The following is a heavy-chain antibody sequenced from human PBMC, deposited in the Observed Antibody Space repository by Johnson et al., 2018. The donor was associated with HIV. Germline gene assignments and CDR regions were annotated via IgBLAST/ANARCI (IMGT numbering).Heavy chain of an antibody. D-gene: IGHD2-2*01. V-gene: IGHV3-30*04. CDR1: GFTFSSYA. CDR2: ISYDGSNK. J-gene: IGHJ3*02. CDR3: ARDRLHTSTSPQHPSEIDAVDI. Sequence: QMLLVESGGGVVQPGRSLRLSCAASGFTFSSYAMHWVRQAPGKGLEWVAVISYDGSNKYYADSVKGRFTISRDNSKNTLYLQMNSLRAEDTAVYYCARDRLHTSTSPQHPSEIDAVDIWGQGTMVTVSS.